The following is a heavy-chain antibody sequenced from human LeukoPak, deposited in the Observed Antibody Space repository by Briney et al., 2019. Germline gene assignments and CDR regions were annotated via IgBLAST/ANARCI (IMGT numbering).Heavy chain of an antibody. CDR1: GFTFSSYG. J-gene: IGHJ4*02. D-gene: IGHD5-18*01. V-gene: IGHV3-30*02. CDR3: AKEDSGYSYGLGEPFDY. Sequence: GGSLRLPCAASGFTFSSYGMHWVRQAPGKGLEWVAFIRYDGSNKYYADSVKGRFTISRDNSKNTLYLQMNSLRAEDTAVYYCAKEDSGYSYGLGEPFDYWGQGTLVTVSS. CDR2: IRYDGSNK.